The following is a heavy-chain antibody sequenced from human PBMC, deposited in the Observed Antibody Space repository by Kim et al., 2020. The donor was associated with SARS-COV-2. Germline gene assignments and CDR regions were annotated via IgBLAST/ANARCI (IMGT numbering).Heavy chain of an antibody. CDR1: GFTFSSYG. CDR2: ISYDGSNK. D-gene: IGHD3-22*01. Sequence: GGSLRLSCAASGFTFSSYGMHWVRQAPGKGLEWVAVISYDGSNKYYADSVKGRFTISRDNSKNTLYLQMNSLRAEDTAVYYCAKAGYYDQGDRDVWGKGT. CDR3: AKAGYYDQGDRDV. J-gene: IGHJ6*03. V-gene: IGHV3-30*18.